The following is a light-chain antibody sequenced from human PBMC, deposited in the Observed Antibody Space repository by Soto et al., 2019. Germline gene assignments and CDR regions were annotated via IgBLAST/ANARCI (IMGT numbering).Light chain of an antibody. CDR1: QSISSS. V-gene: IGKV1-5*01. J-gene: IGKJ1*01. CDR3: HQYHRYSWT. Sequence: DIQMTQSPSTLSASVGDRVSIACRASQSISSSLAWYQQKPGKAPKLLIYDASSLESGVPSRFSGSGSGTEFTLSINSLQPQDFETSYCHQYHRYSWTFGQGTKVDIK. CDR2: DAS.